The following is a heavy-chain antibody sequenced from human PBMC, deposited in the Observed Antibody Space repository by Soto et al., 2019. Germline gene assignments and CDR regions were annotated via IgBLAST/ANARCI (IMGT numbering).Heavy chain of an antibody. J-gene: IGHJ4*02. V-gene: IGHV3-64*01. D-gene: IGHD3-22*01. CDR3: AINYYDSSGYYGPMGY. CDR2: ISSNGITT. Sequence: EVQLVESGGGLVQPGGSLRLSCVASGFTFSSYAMHWVRQAPGKGLEYVSAISSNGITTYYANSVKGRFTISRDNSKNTLYLQMGSLRAEDMAVYYCAINYYDSSGYYGPMGYWGQGTLVTGSS. CDR1: GFTFSSYA.